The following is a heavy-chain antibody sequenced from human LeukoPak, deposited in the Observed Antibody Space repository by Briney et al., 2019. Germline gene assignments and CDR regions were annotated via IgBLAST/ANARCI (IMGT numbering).Heavy chain of an antibody. CDR1: GGSISSYY. D-gene: IGHD5-12*01. V-gene: IGHV4-59*01. CDR2: IYYSGST. J-gene: IGHJ4*02. CDR3: ASSQGWLPDFDY. Sequence: SETLSLTCTVSGGSISSYYWSWIRQPPGKGLEWIGYIYYSGSTNYNPSLKSRVTISVDTSKNQFSLKLSSVTAADTAVYYCASSQGWLPDFDYWGQGTLVTVSS.